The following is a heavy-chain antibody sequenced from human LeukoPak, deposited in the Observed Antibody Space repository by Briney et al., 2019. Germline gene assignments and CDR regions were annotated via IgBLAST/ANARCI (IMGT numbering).Heavy chain of an antibody. CDR1: GFTFSSYS. CDR2: ISSSSSYI. D-gene: IGHD5-12*01. Sequence: GGSLRLSCAASGFTFSSYSMNWVRQAPGKGLEWVSSISSSSSYIYYADSVKGRFTISRDNAKNSLYPQMNSLRAEDTAVYYCARDAVDIVAPGGFDYWGQGTLVTVSS. J-gene: IGHJ4*02. CDR3: ARDAVDIVAPGGFDY. V-gene: IGHV3-21*01.